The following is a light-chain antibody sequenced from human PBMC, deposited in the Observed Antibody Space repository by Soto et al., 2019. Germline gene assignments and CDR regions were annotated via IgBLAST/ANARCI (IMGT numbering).Light chain of an antibody. V-gene: IGKV3-20*01. Sequence: EIVLTQSPGTLSLSPGERATLSCRASQSVSSSDLAWYQQKPGQAPRLLIYAASSRATGIPDRFSGSGSGTDFTLTISRLEPEDFAVYYCQQFGRSSWTFGQGTKVEMK. J-gene: IGKJ1*01. CDR3: QQFGRSSWT. CDR2: AAS. CDR1: QSVSSSD.